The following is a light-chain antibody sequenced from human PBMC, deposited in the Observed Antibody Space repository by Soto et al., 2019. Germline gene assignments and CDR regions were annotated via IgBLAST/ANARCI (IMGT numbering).Light chain of an antibody. CDR3: QQSYSTPWT. V-gene: IGKV1-39*01. CDR1: QSISSY. CDR2: AAS. J-gene: IGKJ1*01. Sequence: DIQMTQSPSSLSASVGDRVTITCRASQSISSYLNWYQQKPGKAPKLLIYAASSLQSGVPSTFSGSGSGTDFTLTISSLRPKDFATYYCQQSYSTPWTFGQGTKVEIK.